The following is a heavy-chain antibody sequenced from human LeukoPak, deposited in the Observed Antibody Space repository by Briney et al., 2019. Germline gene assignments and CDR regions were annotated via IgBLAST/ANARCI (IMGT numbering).Heavy chain of an antibody. D-gene: IGHD4-11*01. CDR1: GGSISPYF. CDR2: ISYTGST. V-gene: IGHV4-59*08. J-gene: IGHJ4*02. Sequence: PSETLSLTCTVSGGSISPYFWSWIRQPPGKGLEWIGYISYTGSTNYNPSLKSRVTISVDTSKSQFALKLSSVTAADTAVYYCAKSYFDYSTYYSYYFNLWGQGALVTVSS. CDR3: AKSYFDYSTYYSYYFNL.